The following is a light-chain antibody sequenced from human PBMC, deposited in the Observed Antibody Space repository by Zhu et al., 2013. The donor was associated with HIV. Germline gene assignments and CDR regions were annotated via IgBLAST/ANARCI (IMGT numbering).Light chain of an antibody. CDR1: QSISSY. CDR3: QQSYNTLALT. J-gene: IGKJ4*01. V-gene: IGKV1-39*01. CDR2: AAS. Sequence: DIQMTQSPSSLSASVGDRVTITCRASQSISSYLNWYQQKPGKAPKLLIYAASSLQSGVPSRFSGGGSGTEFTFTISSLQPEDSATYYCQQSYNTLALTFGGGTKVEIK.